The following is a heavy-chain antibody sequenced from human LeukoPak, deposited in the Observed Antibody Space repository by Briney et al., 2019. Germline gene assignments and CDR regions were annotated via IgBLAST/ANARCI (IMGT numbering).Heavy chain of an antibody. V-gene: IGHV3-7*01. CDR3: ARDFSSSIDY. CDR1: GFIFSSYC. Sequence: PGGSLRLSRAASGFIFSSYCMSWVSQAPGKGLEWVANIKQDGSEKYYVDSVKGRFTISRDNAKNSLYLQMNSLRAEDTTVYYCARDFSSSIDYWGQGTLVTVSS. J-gene: IGHJ4*02. CDR2: IKQDGSEK. D-gene: IGHD6-13*01.